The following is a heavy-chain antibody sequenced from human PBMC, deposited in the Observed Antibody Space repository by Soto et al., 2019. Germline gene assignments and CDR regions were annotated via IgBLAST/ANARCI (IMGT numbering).Heavy chain of an antibody. J-gene: IGHJ3*02. V-gene: IGHV1-69*06. CDR1: GGTFSSYA. CDR2: IIPIFGTA. CDR3: ARDVAVAGTSAFDI. D-gene: IGHD6-19*01. Sequence: QVQLVQSGAEVKKPGSSVKVSCKASGGTFSSYAISWVRQAPGQGLEWMGGIIPIFGTANYAQQFQGRVKITADKSTSTAYMELSSLRSEDTGVYYCARDVAVAGTSAFDIWGQGTLVTVSS.